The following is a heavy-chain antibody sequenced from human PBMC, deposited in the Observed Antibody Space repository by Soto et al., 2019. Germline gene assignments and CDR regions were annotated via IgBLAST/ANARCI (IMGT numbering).Heavy chain of an antibody. J-gene: IGHJ4*02. D-gene: IGHD6-13*01. CDR2: ISSSSSYT. CDR1: GFTFSDYY. V-gene: IGHV3-11*06. CDR3: ARGGRTRSSWYFPAANFDY. Sequence: GGSLRLSCAASGFTFSDYYMSWIRQAPGKGLEWVSYISSSSSYTNYADSVKGRFTISRDNAKNSLYLQMNSLRAEDTAVYYCARGGRTRSSWYFPAANFDYWGQGTLVTVSS.